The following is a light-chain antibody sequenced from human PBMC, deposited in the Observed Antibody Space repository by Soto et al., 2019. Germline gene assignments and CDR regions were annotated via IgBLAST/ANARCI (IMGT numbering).Light chain of an antibody. CDR1: LTVSRSA. Sequence: PGERATLSCRASLTVSRSALAWYQPKPGQAPRLLIYGASNRATGIPDRFSGSGSGTDFTLTISRLEPEDFEVYYCQQYGNSPFTFGAGTKVEIK. CDR2: GAS. V-gene: IGKV3-20*01. J-gene: IGKJ4*01. CDR3: QQYGNSPFT.